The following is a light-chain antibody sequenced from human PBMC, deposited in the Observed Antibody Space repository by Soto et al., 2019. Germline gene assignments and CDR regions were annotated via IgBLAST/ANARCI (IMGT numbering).Light chain of an antibody. CDR3: CSYAGTYTFV. Sequence: QSALTQPGSVSGSPGQSVTISCTGTSSDVGGYNYVSWYLQRPGKAPKLMIYDVSQRPSGVPDRFSGSKSGNTASLTISGLQAEDEADYYCCSYAGTYTFVFGAGTKLTVL. V-gene: IGLV2-11*01. CDR2: DVS. J-gene: IGLJ1*01. CDR1: SSDVGGYNY.